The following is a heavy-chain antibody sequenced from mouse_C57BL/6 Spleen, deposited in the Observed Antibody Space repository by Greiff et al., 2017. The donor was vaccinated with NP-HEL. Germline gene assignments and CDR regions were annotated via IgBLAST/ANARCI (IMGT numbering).Heavy chain of an antibody. CDR1: GYTFTSYW. CDR2: IDPSDSYT. J-gene: IGHJ2*01. Sequence: QVQLQQPGAELVMPGASVKLSCKASGYTFTSYWMHWVKQRPGQGLEWIGEIDPSDSYTNYNQKFKGKSTLTVDKSSSAAYMQLSSLTSEDSAVYYCARYYYGSSLDYWGQGTTRTVSS. D-gene: IGHD1-1*01. CDR3: ARYYYGSSLDY. V-gene: IGHV1-69*01.